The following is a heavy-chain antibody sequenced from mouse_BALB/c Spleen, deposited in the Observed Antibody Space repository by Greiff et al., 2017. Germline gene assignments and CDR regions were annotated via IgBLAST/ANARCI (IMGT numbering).Heavy chain of an antibody. Sequence: VKLQESGAELAKPGASVKMSCKASGYTFTSYWMHWVKQRPGQGLEWIGYINPSTGYTEYNQKFKDKATLTADKSSSTAYMQLSSLTSEDSAVYYCARWSLGITPFAYWGQGTLVTVSA. D-gene: IGHD2-4*01. CDR3: ARWSLGITPFAY. J-gene: IGHJ3*01. CDR2: INPSTGYT. V-gene: IGHV1-7*01. CDR1: GYTFTSYW.